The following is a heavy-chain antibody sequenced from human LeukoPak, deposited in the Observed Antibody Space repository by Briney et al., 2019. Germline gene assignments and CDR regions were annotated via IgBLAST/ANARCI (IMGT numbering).Heavy chain of an antibody. D-gene: IGHD3-9*01. Sequence: SETLSLTCTVSGGSISSSSYYWGWLRQPPGKGLEWIGSIYYSGSTYYNPSLKSRVTISVDTSKNQFSLKLSSVTAADTAVYYCAGEEDIFTGYSPGYFDYWGQGTLVTVSS. J-gene: IGHJ4*02. V-gene: IGHV4-39*01. CDR1: GGSISSSSYY. CDR2: IYYSGST. CDR3: AGEEDIFTGYSPGYFDY.